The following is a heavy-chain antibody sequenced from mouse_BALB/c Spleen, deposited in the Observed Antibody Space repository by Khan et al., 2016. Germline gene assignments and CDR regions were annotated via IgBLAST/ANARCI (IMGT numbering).Heavy chain of an antibody. D-gene: IGHD2-14*01. Sequence: QVQLQQSGAELVRPGTSVKVSCKASGYAFTNYLIEWVKQRPGQGLEWIGVINPGSGGTNYNEKFKGKATLTADKSSSTAYMQLSSLTSDDSAVYFCARGYDWYFDVWGAGTMVTVSS. J-gene: IGHJ1*01. CDR3: ARGYDWYFDV. V-gene: IGHV1-54*01. CDR1: GYAFTNYL. CDR2: INPGSGGT.